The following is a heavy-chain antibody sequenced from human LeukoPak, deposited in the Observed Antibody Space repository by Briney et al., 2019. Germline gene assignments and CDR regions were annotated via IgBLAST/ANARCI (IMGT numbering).Heavy chain of an antibody. J-gene: IGHJ5*02. Sequence: GGSLRLSCAASGFTFSSYGMSWVRQAPGKGLEWVSSISGSGGNTYYADSVKGRFTISRDNSKNPLYLQMNSVRAEDTAVYYCARGIETYYDFWSGFPNWFVLWGQGTLVTVSS. CDR2: ISGSGGNT. V-gene: IGHV3-23*01. CDR1: GFTFSSYG. CDR3: ARGIETYYDFWSGFPNWFVL. D-gene: IGHD3-3*01.